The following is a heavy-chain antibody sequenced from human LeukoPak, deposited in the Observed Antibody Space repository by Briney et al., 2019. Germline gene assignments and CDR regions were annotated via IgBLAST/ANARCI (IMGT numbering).Heavy chain of an antibody. Sequence: PSETLSLTCTVSGGSISSYYWSWIRQPPGKGLEWIGYIYYSGSTNYNPSLKSRVTISVDTSKNQFSLKLSSVTAADTAVYYCARDRVRGNSNPFFDYWGQGTLVTVSS. V-gene: IGHV4-59*01. CDR1: GGSISSYY. CDR3: ARDRVRGNSNPFFDY. CDR2: IYYSGST. D-gene: IGHD4-11*01. J-gene: IGHJ4*02.